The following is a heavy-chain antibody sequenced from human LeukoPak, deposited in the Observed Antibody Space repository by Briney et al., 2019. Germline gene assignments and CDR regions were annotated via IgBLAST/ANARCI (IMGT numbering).Heavy chain of an antibody. J-gene: IGHJ5*02. CDR2: IKSKTDGGTT. Sequence: GGSLRLSCAASGFTFSDAWMSWVRQAPGKGLEWVGLIKSKTDGGTTDYAAPVKGRFTISRDDSKNTLYLQMNSLKTEDTAVYYCTGRGDGWFDPWGQGTLVTVSS. D-gene: IGHD3-10*01. CDR1: GFTFSDAW. CDR3: TGRGDGWFDP. V-gene: IGHV3-15*01.